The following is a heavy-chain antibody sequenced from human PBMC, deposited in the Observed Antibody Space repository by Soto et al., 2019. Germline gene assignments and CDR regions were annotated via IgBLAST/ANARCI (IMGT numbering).Heavy chain of an antibody. D-gene: IGHD5-12*01. CDR2: IYSGGST. J-gene: IGHJ4*02. Sequence: GGSLRLSCAASGFTVSSNYMSWVRQAPGKGLEWVSVIYSGGSTYYADSVKGRFTISRDNSKNTLYLQMNSLRAEDTAVYYCARDSSMATTGDYWGQGTLVTVSS. CDR1: GFTVSSNY. CDR3: ARDSSMATTGDY. V-gene: IGHV3-53*01.